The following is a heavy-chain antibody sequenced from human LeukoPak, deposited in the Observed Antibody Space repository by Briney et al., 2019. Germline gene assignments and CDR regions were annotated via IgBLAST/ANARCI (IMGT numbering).Heavy chain of an antibody. CDR2: IYTSGST. CDR3: ARDKLAVAGTINDAFDI. J-gene: IGHJ3*02. CDR1: GGSISSYY. D-gene: IGHD6-19*01. V-gene: IGHV4-4*07. Sequence: PSETLSLTCTVSGGSISSYYWSWIRQPAGKGLEWIGRIYTSGSTNYNPSLKSRVTMSVDTSKNQFSLKPSSVTAADTAVYYCARDKLAVAGTINDAFDIWGQGTMVTVSS.